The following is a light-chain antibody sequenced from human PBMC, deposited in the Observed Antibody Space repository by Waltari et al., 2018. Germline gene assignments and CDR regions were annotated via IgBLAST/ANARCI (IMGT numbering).Light chain of an antibody. Sequence: QTVVTQEPSLSVSPGGTVTLTCALSSGSLSTTSYATWYQQTPGQAPRTLVYKANARCSGFPDRFSGSILGNKAALTITGAQADDESDYYCALYMGSGIWVFGGGTRLTVL. CDR3: ALYMGSGIWV. CDR2: KAN. J-gene: IGLJ3*02. V-gene: IGLV8-61*01. CDR1: SGSLSTTSY.